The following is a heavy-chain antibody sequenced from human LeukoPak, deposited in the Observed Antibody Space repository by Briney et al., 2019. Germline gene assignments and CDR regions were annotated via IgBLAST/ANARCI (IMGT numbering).Heavy chain of an antibody. D-gene: IGHD3-10*01. CDR3: AGGVWFGELLRQNYYYYYYMDV. CDR2: IIPIFGTA. J-gene: IGHJ6*03. V-gene: IGHV1-69*13. Sequence: LGASVKVSCKASGGTFSSYAISWVRQAPGQGLEWMGGIIPIFGTANYAQKFQGRVTITADESTSTAYMELSSLRSEDTAVYYCAGGVWFGELLRQNYYYYYYMDVWGKGTTVTVSS. CDR1: GGTFSSYA.